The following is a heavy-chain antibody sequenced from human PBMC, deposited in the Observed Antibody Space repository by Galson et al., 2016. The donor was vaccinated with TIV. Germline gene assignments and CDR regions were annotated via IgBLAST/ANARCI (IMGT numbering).Heavy chain of an antibody. J-gene: IGHJ4*02. CDR3: AREFSETSFDY. V-gene: IGHV3-33*01. CDR1: GFTFGSYG. CDR2: LWYDGGNR. Sequence: SLRLSCAASGFTFGSYGMHWVRQAPGKGLEWVAGLWYDGGNRICAESVKGRFTISRENSKNTVYLQMSSLRDEDTAVYYCAREFSETSFDYWGQGTLVSVSS. D-gene: IGHD6-25*01.